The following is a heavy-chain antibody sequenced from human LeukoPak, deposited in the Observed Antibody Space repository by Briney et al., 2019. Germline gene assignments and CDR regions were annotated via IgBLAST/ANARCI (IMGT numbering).Heavy chain of an antibody. CDR3: AKEVRSPYFQH. CDR2: IKHDESEK. Sequence: GGSLRLSCAASGFSFNSDWMDWVRQAPGKGLEWVANIKHDESEKNYLDSVKGRFTISRDNSKNTLYLQMNSLRAEDTAVYYCAKEVRSPYFQHWGQGTLVTVPS. J-gene: IGHJ1*01. V-gene: IGHV3-7*03. CDR1: GFSFNSDW.